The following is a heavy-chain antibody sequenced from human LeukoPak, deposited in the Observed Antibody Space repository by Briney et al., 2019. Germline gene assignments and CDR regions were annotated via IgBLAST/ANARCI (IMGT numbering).Heavy chain of an antibody. CDR1: GYSISSGYY. V-gene: IGHV4-38-2*02. CDR2: IYHSGST. Sequence: SATLSLTCTVSGYSISSGYYWGWIRQPPGKGLEWIGSIYHSGSTYYNPSLKSRVTISVDTSKNQFSLKLSSVTAADTAVYYCARGFACGGDCYHVGFDYWGQGTLVTVSS. J-gene: IGHJ4*02. CDR3: ARGFACGGDCYHVGFDY. D-gene: IGHD2-21*02.